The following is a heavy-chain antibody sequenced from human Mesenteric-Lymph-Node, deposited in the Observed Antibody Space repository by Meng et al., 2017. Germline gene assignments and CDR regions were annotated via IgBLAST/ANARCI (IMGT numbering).Heavy chain of an antibody. CDR3: TRDPIYCSSTSCYRFDP. Sequence: GESLKISCAASGFTFSSYWMSWVRQAPGKGLEWVANIKQDGSEKYYVDSVKGRFTISRDNAKNSLYLQMNSLKTEDTAVYYCTRDPIYCSSTSCYRFDPWGQGTLVTVSS. V-gene: IGHV3-7*03. D-gene: IGHD2-2*01. CDR2: IKQDGSEK. J-gene: IGHJ5*02. CDR1: GFTFSSYW.